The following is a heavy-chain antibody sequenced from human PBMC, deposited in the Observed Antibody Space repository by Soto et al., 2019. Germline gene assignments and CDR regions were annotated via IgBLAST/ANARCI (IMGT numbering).Heavy chain of an antibody. Sequence: QVQLEESGPGLVKPSETLSLTCAVSGDSISSPNWWSWYRQPPGKGLELIGEMFASGSSNYNPSLNAHLTISLDPSKHHFSLKLPSLAAAATAIYYPAREVFDPRPDSWGQGTPVTVSS. CDR2: MFASGSS. V-gene: IGHV4-4*02. CDR3: AREVFDPRPDS. CDR1: GDSISSPNW. J-gene: IGHJ4*02.